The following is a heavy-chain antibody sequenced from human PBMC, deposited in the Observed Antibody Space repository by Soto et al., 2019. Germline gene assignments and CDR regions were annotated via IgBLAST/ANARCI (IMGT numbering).Heavy chain of an antibody. V-gene: IGHV1-69*13. CDR3: ASRYYDSSGYLPASMDV. Sequence: SVKVSCKASGGTFSSYAISWVRQAPGQGLEWMGGIIPIFGTANYAQKFQGRVTITADESTSTAYMELSSLRSEDTAVYYCASRYYDSSGYLPASMDVWGQVTTVTVSS. J-gene: IGHJ6*02. CDR1: GGTFSSYA. D-gene: IGHD3-22*01. CDR2: IIPIFGTA.